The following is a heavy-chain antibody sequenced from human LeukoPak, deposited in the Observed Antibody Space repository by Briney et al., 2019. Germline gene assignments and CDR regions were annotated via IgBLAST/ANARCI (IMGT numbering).Heavy chain of an antibody. Sequence: PGGSLRLSCAASGFTFSSYAMTWVRQATGKGLEWVSTVSGSGGSTYYADSVKGRFTISRDSSKNTLYLQMNSLRAEDTAVYYCARDPGQLDLLLDYWGQGTLVTVSS. V-gene: IGHV3-23*01. CDR3: ARDPGQLDLLLDY. J-gene: IGHJ4*02. CDR1: GFTFSSYA. D-gene: IGHD6-13*01. CDR2: VSGSGGST.